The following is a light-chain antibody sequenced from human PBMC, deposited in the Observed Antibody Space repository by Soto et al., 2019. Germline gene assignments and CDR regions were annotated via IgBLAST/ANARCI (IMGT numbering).Light chain of an antibody. CDR2: KVN. CDR1: SSDIGAYNR. CDR3: LAYRDISSWV. Sequence: QSALTQPPSVSGSPGQSVTISCTGTSSDIGAYNRVSWYQQTPGTSPKFIIYKVNYRPSGVPERFSGSKSGNTASLTISGLQAEDEDHYYCLAYRDISSWVCGGGTKLTVL. J-gene: IGLJ3*02. V-gene: IGLV2-18*02.